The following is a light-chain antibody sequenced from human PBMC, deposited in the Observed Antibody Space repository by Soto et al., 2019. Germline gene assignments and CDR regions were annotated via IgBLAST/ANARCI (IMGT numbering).Light chain of an antibody. Sequence: DIQMTQSPSTLSASVGDRVTITCRASQSISSWLAWYQQKPGKAPKLLIYQASSLESGVPSRFSGSGSGTEFPLTISSLQPDDFATYYCQQYDSDSWTFGQGTKVEFK. V-gene: IGKV1-5*03. CDR2: QAS. CDR3: QQYDSDSWT. CDR1: QSISSW. J-gene: IGKJ1*01.